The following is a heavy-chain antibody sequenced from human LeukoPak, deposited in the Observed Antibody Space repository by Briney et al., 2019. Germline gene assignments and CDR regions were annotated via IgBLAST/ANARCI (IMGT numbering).Heavy chain of an antibody. CDR2: INQDESVK. CDR1: GFPFINYW. J-gene: IGHJ4*02. V-gene: IGHV3-7*01. Sequence: GGSLRLSRAASGFPFINYWMSWIRQAPGKGLEWVANINQDESVKYYVDSLKGRFTVSRDNAKNSLYLQMNSLRAEDTAMYYCARIGYSSSSTDYWGQGTLVTVPS. D-gene: IGHD6-13*01. CDR3: ARIGYSSSSTDY.